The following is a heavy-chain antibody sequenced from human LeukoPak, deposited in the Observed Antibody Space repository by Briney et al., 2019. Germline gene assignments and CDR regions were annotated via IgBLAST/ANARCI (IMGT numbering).Heavy chain of an antibody. CDR1: GGSISSGDYY. V-gene: IGHV4-30-4*08. J-gene: IGHJ3*02. D-gene: IGHD2-21*01. CDR2: IYYSGST. CDR3: AGLLAYCGGDCYLSDAFDI. Sequence: SQTLSLTCNVSGGSISSGDYYWRWIRQPPGKGLEWIGYIYYSGSTYYNPSLKSRVTISVDTSKNQFSLKLSSVTAADTAVYYCAGLLAYCGGDCYLSDAFDIWGQGTMVTVSS.